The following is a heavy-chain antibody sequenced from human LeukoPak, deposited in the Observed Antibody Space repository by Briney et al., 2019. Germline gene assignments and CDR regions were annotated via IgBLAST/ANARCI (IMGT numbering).Heavy chain of an antibody. CDR3: ARWAGGYGVGDMDV. V-gene: IGHV4-30-2*01. J-gene: IGHJ6*03. D-gene: IGHD1-26*01. Sequence: PSETLSLTCTVSGGSISSGGYYWSWIRQPPGKGLEWIGYIYHSGSTYYNPSLKSRVTISVDRSKNQFSLKLSSVTAADTAVYYCARWAGGYGVGDMDVWGKGTTVTVSS. CDR2: IYHSGST. CDR1: GGSISSGGYY.